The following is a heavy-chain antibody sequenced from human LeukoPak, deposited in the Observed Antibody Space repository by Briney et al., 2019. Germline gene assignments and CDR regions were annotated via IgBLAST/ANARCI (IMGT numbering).Heavy chain of an antibody. J-gene: IGHJ3*02. D-gene: IGHD3-10*01. V-gene: IGHV5-51*01. CDR2: IYPGDSNT. CDR3: ARRGSSTSDAVDI. CDR1: GYSFTNYW. Sequence: GESLKISCKASGYSFTNYWIGWVRQMLGKGLEWMGIIYPGDSNTRYSPSFQDQVLISADKSVSTTYLHWGSLQASDTAMYFWARRGSSTSDAVDIWGQGTMVTVS.